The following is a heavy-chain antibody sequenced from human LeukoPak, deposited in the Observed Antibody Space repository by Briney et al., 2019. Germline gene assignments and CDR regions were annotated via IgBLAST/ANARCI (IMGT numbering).Heavy chain of an antibody. J-gene: IGHJ4*02. V-gene: IGHV4-59*12. CDR3: ARDFLLQSEGLFDY. D-gene: IGHD4-11*01. Sequence: SETLTLTCTVSGGSISTYYWSWIRQPPGKGLEWIGYIYYSGSTNYNPSLKSRVTISGDTSKKQFSLKLSSVTAADTAVYYCARDFLLQSEGLFDYWGQGTLVTVSS. CDR1: GGSISTYY. CDR2: IYYSGST.